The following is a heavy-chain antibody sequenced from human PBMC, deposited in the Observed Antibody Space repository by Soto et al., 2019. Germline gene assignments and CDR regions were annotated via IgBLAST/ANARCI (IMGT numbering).Heavy chain of an antibody. J-gene: IGHJ4*02. CDR3: ARRTVNIRTFYSGLKTHCFDY. D-gene: IGHD6-19*01. Sequence: ASETLSLTCAVSGGSISSSSYYWGWVRQPPGKGLGGIGSIYYSGSTYYTPSLQSRVAISVDTSKNQFSLKLNSVTAADTAVYYCARRTVNIRTFYSGLKTHCFDYWGQGTLVTVSS. CDR2: IYYSGST. V-gene: IGHV4-39*01. CDR1: GGSISSSSYY.